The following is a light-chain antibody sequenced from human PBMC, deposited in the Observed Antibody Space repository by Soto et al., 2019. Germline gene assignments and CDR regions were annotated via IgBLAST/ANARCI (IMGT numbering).Light chain of an antibody. J-gene: IGKJ3*01. V-gene: IGKV4-1*01. CDR1: QSLLYSSNNKNY. CDR2: WAS. CDR3: HQYNSWPRGT. Sequence: DIVMTQSPDSLAVSLGERATINCKSSQSLLYSSNNKNYLAWYQQKPGQPPKLLIYWASTRESGVPDRFSGSGSGTDFTLTISSLQAEDSAVYYCHQYNSWPRGTFGPGTKVEIK.